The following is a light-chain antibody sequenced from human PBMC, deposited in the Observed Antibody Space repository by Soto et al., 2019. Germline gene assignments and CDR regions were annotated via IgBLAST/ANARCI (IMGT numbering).Light chain of an antibody. CDR3: CAYAGSYSYV. Sequence: QSALTQPRSVSGSPGQSVTISCTGTSSDVGGYNYVSWYQPHPGKAPKLMVYDVSKRPSGVPDRFSGSKSGNPASLTISGLQADDEADDYCCAYAGSYSYVFGTGTKLTVL. CDR1: SSDVGGYNY. V-gene: IGLV2-11*01. CDR2: DVS. J-gene: IGLJ1*01.